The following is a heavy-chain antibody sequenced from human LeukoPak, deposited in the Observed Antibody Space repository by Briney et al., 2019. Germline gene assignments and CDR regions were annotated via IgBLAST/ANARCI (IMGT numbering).Heavy chain of an antibody. CDR3: TRDRGAYNLYDY. CDR1: GITFSNYW. J-gene: IGHJ4*02. D-gene: IGHD1-1*01. Sequence: SGGSLRLSCAASGITFSNYWMSWVRQAPGKGLEWVGFIRSKAYGETVDYAASVKGRFTISRDDSKAIAYLQMNSLKTEDTAVYHCTRDRGAYNLYDYWGQGTLVTVSS. V-gene: IGHV3-49*04. CDR2: IRSKAYGETV.